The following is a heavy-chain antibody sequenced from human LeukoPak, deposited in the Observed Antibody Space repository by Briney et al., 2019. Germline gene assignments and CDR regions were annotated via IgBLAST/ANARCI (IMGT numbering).Heavy chain of an antibody. V-gene: IGHV1-2*02. CDR1: GYTFTTYY. CDR2: INPNSGGT. CDR3: ARSREYSSSFDY. Sequence: ASVKVSCKASGYTFTTYYMHWVRQAPGQGLEWMGWINPNSGGTNYAQKFQGRVTMTRDTSISTAYMELSRLRSDDTAVYYCARSREYSSSFDYWGQGTLVTVSS. J-gene: IGHJ4*02. D-gene: IGHD6-13*01.